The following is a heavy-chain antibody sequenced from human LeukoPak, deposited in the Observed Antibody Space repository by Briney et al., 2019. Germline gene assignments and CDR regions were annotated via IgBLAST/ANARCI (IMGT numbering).Heavy chain of an antibody. J-gene: IGHJ4*02. D-gene: IGHD2-2*02. CDR3: ARVYCSSTGCYRIHHFDY. CDR2: IYPGDSET. Sequence: GESPKISCQGSGYSFTGYWIGWVRQMPGKGLEWMGIIYPGDSETKYNPSLQGQVTISADKSISTASLQWCSLKASDTAMYYCARVYCSSTGCYRIHHFDYWGQGTLVTVSS. CDR1: GYSFTGYW. V-gene: IGHV5-51*01.